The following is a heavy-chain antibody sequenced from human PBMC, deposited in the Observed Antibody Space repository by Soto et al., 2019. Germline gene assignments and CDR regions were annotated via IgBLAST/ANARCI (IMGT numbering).Heavy chain of an antibody. Sequence: GGSLRLSCAASGFTFSSYAMSWVRQAPGKGLEWVSAISGSGGSTYYADSVKGRFTISRDNSKNTLYLQMNSLRAEDTAVYYCAKVRPPEPGDYFVLRFDPWGQGTLVTVSS. CDR2: ISGSGGST. CDR1: GFTFSSYA. J-gene: IGHJ5*02. CDR3: AKVRPPEPGDYFVLRFDP. V-gene: IGHV3-23*01. D-gene: IGHD4-17*01.